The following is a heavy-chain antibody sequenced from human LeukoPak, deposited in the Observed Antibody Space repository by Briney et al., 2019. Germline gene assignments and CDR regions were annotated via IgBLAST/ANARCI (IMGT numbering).Heavy chain of an antibody. Sequence: GGSLRLSCAASGFAFSSYDMHWVRQAPGKGLEWVAVISYDGSDKYYVDSVKGRSTISRDNSKNTLYLQMNSLKAEDAAVYYCARVLSGSYDNYFDYWGQGTLVTVSS. D-gene: IGHD1-26*01. CDR1: GFAFSSYD. V-gene: IGHV3-30*03. CDR2: ISYDGSDK. CDR3: ARVLSGSYDNYFDY. J-gene: IGHJ4*02.